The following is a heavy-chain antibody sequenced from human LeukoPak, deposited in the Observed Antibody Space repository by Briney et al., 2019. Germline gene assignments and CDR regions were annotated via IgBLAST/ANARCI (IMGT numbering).Heavy chain of an antibody. Sequence: SETLSLTCAAYGGSFSGYYWSWIRQPPGKGLEWIGEIDHSGSTNYNPSLKSRVTISVDTSKNQFSLKLSSVTAADTAVYYCARGNDYGDYVDHYWGQGTLVTVSS. D-gene: IGHD4-17*01. CDR3: ARGNDYGDYVDHY. CDR2: IDHSGST. CDR1: GGSFSGYY. V-gene: IGHV4-34*01. J-gene: IGHJ4*02.